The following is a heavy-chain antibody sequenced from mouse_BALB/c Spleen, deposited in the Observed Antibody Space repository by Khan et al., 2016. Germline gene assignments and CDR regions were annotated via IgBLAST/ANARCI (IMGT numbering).Heavy chain of an antibody. CDR2: IYPSDTYT. CDR1: GYTFTSYW. CDR3: TRDYFGTHMDY. D-gene: IGHD2-1*01. J-gene: IGHJ4*01. Sequence: QVQLQQPGAELVRPGASVKLSCKASGYTFTSYWINWVKQRPGQGLEWIGNIYPSDTYTNYNQKFKDKATLTVDKSSSPDYMQLSSPTSEDSAVYYCTRDYFGTHMDYWGQGTSVTVSS. V-gene: IGHV1-69*02.